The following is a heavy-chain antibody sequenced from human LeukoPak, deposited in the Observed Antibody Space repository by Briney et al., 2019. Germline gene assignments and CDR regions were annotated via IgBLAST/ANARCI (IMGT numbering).Heavy chain of an antibody. Sequence: ASVKVSCKASGYTFTSYGISWVRQAPGQGLEWMGWISAYNGNTNYAQKLQGRVTMTTDTSTSTAYMELRSLRSDDTAVYYCARVGLRFLEWSYPWDYWGQGTLVTVSS. CDR3: ARVGLRFLEWSYPWDY. V-gene: IGHV1-18*01. CDR1: GYTFTSYG. CDR2: ISAYNGNT. J-gene: IGHJ4*02. D-gene: IGHD3-3*01.